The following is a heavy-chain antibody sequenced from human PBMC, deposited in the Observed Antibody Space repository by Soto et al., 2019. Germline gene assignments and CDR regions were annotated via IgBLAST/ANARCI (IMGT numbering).Heavy chain of an antibody. Sequence: ASVKVSSKTSGYIFTGYFIHWVRQTPGKGLQWLGRITPNSGDTNYGQTFQGRVTLSRDTSASTAYMDLSGLRADDTALYYCVRRGYGSNRLECWGQGTLVTVSP. V-gene: IGHV1-2*06. CDR3: VRRGYGSNRLEC. D-gene: IGHD3-10*01. J-gene: IGHJ4*03. CDR2: ITPNSGDT. CDR1: GYIFTGYF.